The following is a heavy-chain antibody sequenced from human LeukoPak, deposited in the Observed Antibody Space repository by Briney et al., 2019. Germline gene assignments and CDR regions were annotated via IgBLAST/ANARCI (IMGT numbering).Heavy chain of an antibody. Sequence: HPGGSLRLSCAASGFTFSSYAMHWVRQAPGKGLEWVAVISYDGSNKYYADSVKGRFTISRDNSKNTLYLQMNSLRAEDTAVYYCAKDLSGSYDYWGQGTLVTVSS. CDR3: AKDLSGSYDY. J-gene: IGHJ4*02. CDR1: GFTFSSYA. CDR2: ISYDGSNK. D-gene: IGHD1-26*01. V-gene: IGHV3-30*04.